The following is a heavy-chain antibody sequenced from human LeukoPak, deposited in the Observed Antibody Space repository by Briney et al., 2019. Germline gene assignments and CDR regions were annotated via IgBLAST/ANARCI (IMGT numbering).Heavy chain of an antibody. D-gene: IGHD6-13*01. CDR2: ISGSGGST. J-gene: IGHJ4*02. Sequence: GGSLRLSCAASGFTFSSYAMSWVRQAPGKGLEWVSAISGSGGSTYYADSVKGRFSISRDNPKNTLYLQMNSLRAEDTAVYYCAKGPYSSTWYYFDYWGPGILVTVSS. CDR1: GFTFSSYA. CDR3: AKGPYSSTWYYFDY. V-gene: IGHV3-23*01.